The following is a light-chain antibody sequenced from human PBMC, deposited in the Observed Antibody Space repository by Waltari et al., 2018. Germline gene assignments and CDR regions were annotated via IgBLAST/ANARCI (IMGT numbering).Light chain of an antibody. V-gene: IGKV1-39*01. CDR1: QSISGY. CDR2: ATS. J-gene: IGKJ2*01. CDR3: QQSYRAPYT. Sequence: DIQLTQSPSSVSASVGDRVTITCRASQSISGYLNWYQQKPGKAHKFLIYATSNLLSGVPSRFSGSESGAEFTLTISSLREEDFATYYCQQSYRAPYTFGQGTKVEIK.